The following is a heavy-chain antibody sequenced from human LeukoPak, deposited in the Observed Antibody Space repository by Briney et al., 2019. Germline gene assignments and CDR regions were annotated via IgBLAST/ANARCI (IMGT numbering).Heavy chain of an antibody. J-gene: IGHJ4*02. CDR1: GGSISSHY. Sequence: SETLSLTCTVSGGSISSHYWSWIRQPPGKGLEWIGYISYSGSTDYNPSLKSRVTMSVDTSKNQFSLKLSSVTAADTAVYYCTRDRRDGYNYVDIWGQGTLVTVSS. D-gene: IGHD5-24*01. CDR3: TRDRRDGYNYVDI. V-gene: IGHV4-59*11. CDR2: ISYSGST.